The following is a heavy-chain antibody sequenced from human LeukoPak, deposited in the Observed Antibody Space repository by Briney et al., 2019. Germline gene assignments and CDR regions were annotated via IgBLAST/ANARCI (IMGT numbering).Heavy chain of an antibody. J-gene: IGHJ4*02. CDR3: ARGHDYLPDY. CDR2: IYYSGST. D-gene: IGHD2/OR15-2a*01. Sequence: SETLSLTCTVSGVSISSYYWSWIRQPPGKGLEWIGYIYYSGSTNFNPSLKSRVTMSVDTSKNQFSLKLTSVTAADTAVYYCARGHDYLPDYWGQGTLVTVSS. CDR1: GVSISSYY. V-gene: IGHV4-59*08.